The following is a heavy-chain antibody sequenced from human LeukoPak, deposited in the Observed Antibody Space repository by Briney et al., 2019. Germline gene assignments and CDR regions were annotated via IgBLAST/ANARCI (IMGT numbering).Heavy chain of an antibody. J-gene: IGHJ4*02. CDR2: ISGGGGST. V-gene: IGHV3-23*01. CDR3: AHPGWATYYYFDY. Sequence: GGSLRLSCAASGFTFSSYAMSWVRQAPGKGLEWVSAISGGGGSTYYADSVKGRFTISRDNSKNTLYLQMNSLRAEDTAVYYCAHPGWATYYYFDYWGQGTLVTVSS. D-gene: IGHD5-24*01. CDR1: GFTFSSYA.